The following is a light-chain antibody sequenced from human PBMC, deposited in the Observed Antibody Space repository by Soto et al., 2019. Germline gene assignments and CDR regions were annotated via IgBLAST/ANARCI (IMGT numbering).Light chain of an antibody. CDR3: SSYTSSSTL. CDR2: AVT. Sequence: QSLLTQPASVSGSPGQSITISCTGTSSDVGGYNYVSWYQQHPGKAPKLMIYAVTDRPSGVSSRFSGSKSGNTASLTISGLQAEDEDDYYCSSYTSSSTLFGTGTKVTVL. J-gene: IGLJ1*01. CDR1: SSDVGGYNY. V-gene: IGLV2-14*01.